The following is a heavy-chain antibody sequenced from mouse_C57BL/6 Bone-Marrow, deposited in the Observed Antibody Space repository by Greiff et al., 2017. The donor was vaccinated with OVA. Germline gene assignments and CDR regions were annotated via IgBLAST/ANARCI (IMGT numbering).Heavy chain of an antibody. D-gene: IGHD4-1*01. CDR1: GFPITSGYY. CDR3: AGDRRDWGYFDV. Sequence: VKLQESGPGLVKPSQSLFLTCSITGFPITSGYYWIWIRQSPGKPLEWMGYITHSGETFYNPSLQSPISITRETSKNQFFLQLNSVTTEDTAMYYCAGDRRDWGYFDVWGTGTTVTVSS. J-gene: IGHJ1*03. V-gene: IGHV12-3*01. CDR2: ITHSGET.